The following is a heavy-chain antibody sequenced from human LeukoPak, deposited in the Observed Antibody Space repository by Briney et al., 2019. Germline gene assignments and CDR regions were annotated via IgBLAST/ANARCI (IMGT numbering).Heavy chain of an antibody. CDR1: GGSISTYY. J-gene: IGHJ4*02. V-gene: IGHV4-59*01. D-gene: IGHD6-19*01. CDR2: IYYSGST. Sequence: PPETLCDTRTVSGGSISTYYWSWIRQPPGKGLEWIGYIYYSGSTNYNPSLKSRVSISADTSKNQFSLKLSSVTAADTAVYYCARVTAVAGFTNFDYWGGGTVVTVPS. CDR3: ARVTAVAGFTNFDY.